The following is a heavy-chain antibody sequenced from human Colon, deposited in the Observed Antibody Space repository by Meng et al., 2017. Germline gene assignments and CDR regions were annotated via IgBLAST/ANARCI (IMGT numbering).Heavy chain of an antibody. CDR1: GFTFSDSW. V-gene: IGHV3-7*01. CDR2: INPSGSER. J-gene: IGHJ4*02. Sequence: GGSLRLSCGASGFTFSDSWMNWVRQAPGGGLEWVANINPSGSERYYVDSVKGRFTISRDNAKNSLSLQMNSLRAEDTAMYFCTRVSPFAFSDLWGQGSLVTVSS. CDR3: TRVSPFAFSDL. D-gene: IGHD2/OR15-2a*01.